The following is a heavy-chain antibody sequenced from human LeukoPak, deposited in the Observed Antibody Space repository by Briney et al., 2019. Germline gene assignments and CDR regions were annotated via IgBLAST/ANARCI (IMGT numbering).Heavy chain of an antibody. J-gene: IGHJ4*02. Sequence: GESLRLSCAASGFKFSDYYMSWIRQAPGEELVERAYIIIGGSTTYYADSLKGRFTISRDNAKNSLFLQMNSLRVDDTAVYFCAREGPIAVAGTFDFWGQGPLVSVPS. D-gene: IGHD6-19*01. V-gene: IGHV3-11*01. CDR1: GFKFSDYY. CDR2: IIIGGSTT. CDR3: AREGPIAVAGTFDF.